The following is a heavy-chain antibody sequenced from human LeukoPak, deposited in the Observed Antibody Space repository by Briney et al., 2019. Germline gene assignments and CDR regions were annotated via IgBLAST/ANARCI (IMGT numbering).Heavy chain of an antibody. J-gene: IGHJ3*02. CDR1: GGPFSDHY. Sequence: SETLSLTCGVYGGPFSDHYWSWIRQTPAKGLEWIGEINHSGSTNYNPSLKSRVTISVDTSKNQFSLKLSSVTAADTAVYYCARVTADAFDIWGQGTMVTVSS. CDR2: INHSGST. CDR3: ARVTADAFDI. V-gene: IGHV4-34*01.